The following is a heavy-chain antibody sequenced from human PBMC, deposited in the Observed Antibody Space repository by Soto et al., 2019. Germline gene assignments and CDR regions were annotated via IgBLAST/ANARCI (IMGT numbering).Heavy chain of an antibody. CDR1: GGSISSSSYY. CDR3: RGFYYYYGMDV. V-gene: IGHV4-39*01. J-gene: IGHJ6*02. Sequence: SQTLSLTCTVSGGSISSSSYYWGWIRQPPGKGLEWIGSIYYSGSTYYNPSLKSRVTISVDTSKNQFSLKLSSVTAADTAVYYCRGFYYYYGMDVWGQGTTVTVSS. CDR2: IYYSGST.